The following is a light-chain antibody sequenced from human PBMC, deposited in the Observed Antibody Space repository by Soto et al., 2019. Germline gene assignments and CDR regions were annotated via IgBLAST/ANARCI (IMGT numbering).Light chain of an antibody. CDR2: GAS. CDR3: QQRYNSWT. CDR1: QSVGNY. Sequence: VLTQSHATLSLAQGQTATPSRRASQSVGNYLAWYQQKSGQAPSLLIYGASNRATGIPARFSGSGSGTDFTLTISSLEPEDFAVYYCQQRYNSWTFGQGTKV. V-gene: IGKV3-11*01. J-gene: IGKJ1*01.